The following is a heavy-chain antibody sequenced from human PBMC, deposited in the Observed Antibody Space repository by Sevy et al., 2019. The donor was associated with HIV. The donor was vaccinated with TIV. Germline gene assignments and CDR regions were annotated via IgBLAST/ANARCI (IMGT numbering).Heavy chain of an antibody. Sequence: GGSLRLSCAASGFTFSSYAMSWVRQAPRRGLEWVSSISGSGGGTYFADSVKGRFTISRDNSKNTVYLQMNTLRTGDTAVYYCAKALENDTDSGTYSPFDNWGLGTLVTVSS. D-gene: IGHD1-26*01. J-gene: IGHJ4*02. CDR3: AKALENDTDSGTYSPFDN. V-gene: IGHV3-23*01. CDR1: GFTFSSYA. CDR2: ISGSGGGT.